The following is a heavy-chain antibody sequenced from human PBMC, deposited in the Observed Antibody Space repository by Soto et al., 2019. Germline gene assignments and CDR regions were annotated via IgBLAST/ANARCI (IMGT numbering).Heavy chain of an antibody. Sequence: QVQLVQSGAEVKKPGSSVKVSCKASGGTFSSYAISWVRQAPGQGLEWMGGIIPIFGTANYAQKFQGRVTITADESTSTAYMELSSLRSEDTAVYYRARTIGSGYSLHYYYGMDVWGQGTTVTVSS. V-gene: IGHV1-69*12. CDR3: ARTIGSGYSLHYYYGMDV. CDR2: IIPIFGTA. J-gene: IGHJ6*02. CDR1: GGTFSSYA. D-gene: IGHD3-22*01.